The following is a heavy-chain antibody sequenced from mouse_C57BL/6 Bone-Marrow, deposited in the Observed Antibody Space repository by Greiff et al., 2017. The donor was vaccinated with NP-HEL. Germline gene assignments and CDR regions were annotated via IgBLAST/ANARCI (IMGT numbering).Heavy chain of an antibody. CDR3: AREEGDYGSSPFAY. D-gene: IGHD1-1*01. CDR2: ISDGGSYT. J-gene: IGHJ3*01. CDR1: GFTFSSYA. Sequence: EVQLVESGGGLVKPGGSLKLSCAASGFTFSSYAMSWVRQTPEKRLEWVATISDGGSYTYYPDNVKGRFTISRDNAKNNLYLQMSHLKSEDTAMYYCAREEGDYGSSPFAYWGQGTLVTVSA. V-gene: IGHV5-4*01.